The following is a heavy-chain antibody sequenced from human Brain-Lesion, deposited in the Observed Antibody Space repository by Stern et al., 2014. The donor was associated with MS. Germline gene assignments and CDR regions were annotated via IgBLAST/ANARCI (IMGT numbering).Heavy chain of an antibody. V-gene: IGHV4-61*02. CDR1: GGSISSGSDY. Sequence: VQLVESGPGLVKPSQTLSLTCTVSGGSISSGSDYWSWIRQPVGKGLEWIGRIHASGGAFYTPSLKSRVPISTDTSMNQFSLELNSATAADTAIYYCASGYRIFDYWGQGILVTVSS. D-gene: IGHD5-18*01. J-gene: IGHJ4*02. CDR3: ASGYRIFDY. CDR2: IHASGGA.